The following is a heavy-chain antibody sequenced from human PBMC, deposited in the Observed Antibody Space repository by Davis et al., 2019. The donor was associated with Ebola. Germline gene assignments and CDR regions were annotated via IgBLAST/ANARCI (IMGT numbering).Heavy chain of an antibody. J-gene: IGHJ6*03. Sequence: ASVKVSCKASGYTFTGYYIHWVRQAPGQGLEWMGWINPNSGGTNYAQKFQGRVTMTRDTSVSTAYMELSRLRSEDTAVYYCARDLEGRDGSSWSYYYYYMDVWGKGTTVTVSS. CDR2: INPNSGGT. CDR1: GYTFTGYY. V-gene: IGHV1-2*02. D-gene: IGHD6-13*01. CDR3: ARDLEGRDGSSWSYYYYYMDV.